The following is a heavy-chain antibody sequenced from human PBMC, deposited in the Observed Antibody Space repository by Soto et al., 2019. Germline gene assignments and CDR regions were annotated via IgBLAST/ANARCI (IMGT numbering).Heavy chain of an antibody. J-gene: IGHJ5*02. Sequence: SETLSLTCTVSGVSISSSNYYWVLIRQPPGKGLEWIGSIYYSGSTYHNPSLKSRVTISVDTSKNQFSLKLNSVTAADTAVYYCARQRKDYFWSGYINWFDPWGQGTRVNVAS. CDR2: IYYSGST. V-gene: IGHV4-39*01. CDR3: ARQRKDYFWSGYINWFDP. D-gene: IGHD3-3*01. CDR1: GVSISSSNYY.